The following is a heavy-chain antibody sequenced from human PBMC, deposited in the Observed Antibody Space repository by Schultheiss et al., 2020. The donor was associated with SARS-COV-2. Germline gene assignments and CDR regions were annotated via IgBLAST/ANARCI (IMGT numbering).Heavy chain of an antibody. Sequence: SETLSLTCTVSGGSISSGGYYWSWIRQHPGKGLEWIGEINHSGSTYYNPSLKSRVTISVDTSKNQFSLKLSSVTAADTAVYYCARGRYCSSTSCYILNWFDPWGQGTLVTVSS. CDR2: INHSGST. CDR3: ARGRYCSSTSCYILNWFDP. D-gene: IGHD2-2*02. V-gene: IGHV4-31*03. CDR1: GGSISSGGYY. J-gene: IGHJ5*02.